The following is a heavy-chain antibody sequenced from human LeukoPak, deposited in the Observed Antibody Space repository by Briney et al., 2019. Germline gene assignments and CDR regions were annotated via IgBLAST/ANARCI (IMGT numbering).Heavy chain of an antibody. CDR1: GFTVSSNY. J-gene: IGHJ2*01. CDR2: IYSGGST. CDR3: ARGSCGGDCYLARGWYFDL. D-gene: IGHD2-21*02. Sequence: GGSLRLSCAASGFTVSSNYVNWVRQAPGKGLEWVSVIYSGGSTYYADSVKGRFTISRDNSKNTLYLQMNSLRAEDTAVYYCARGSCGGDCYLARGWYFDLWGRGTLVTVSS. V-gene: IGHV3-53*01.